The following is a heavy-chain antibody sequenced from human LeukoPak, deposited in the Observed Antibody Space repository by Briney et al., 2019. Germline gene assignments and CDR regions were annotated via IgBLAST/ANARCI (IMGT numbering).Heavy chain of an antibody. Sequence: SETLSLTCTVSGGSISSYYWSWIRQPPGKGLEWIGYIYYSGSTNYNPSLKIRVTISVDTSKNQFSLKLSSVTAADTAVYYCAGERDYYYDSSGHFDYWGQGTLVTVSS. CDR1: GGSISSYY. CDR3: AGERDYYYDSSGHFDY. D-gene: IGHD3-22*01. J-gene: IGHJ4*02. CDR2: IYYSGST. V-gene: IGHV4-59*01.